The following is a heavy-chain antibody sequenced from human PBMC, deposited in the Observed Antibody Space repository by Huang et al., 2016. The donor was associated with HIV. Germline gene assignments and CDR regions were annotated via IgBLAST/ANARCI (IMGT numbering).Heavy chain of an antibody. CDR1: GFRFDNSA. CDR2: MSCNSANI. V-gene: IGHV3-9*01. Sequence: EVQLVESGGNLIQTGGSLRLACAASGFRFDNSAMYWVRQAPGKCLEWVSSMSCNSANIAYGESVKGRFTISRDNARNSLYLQMNSLRPDDTALYYCVKGDIVGTANFFDYWGQGTQVSVSS. D-gene: IGHD1-26*01. J-gene: IGHJ4*02. CDR3: VKGDIVGTANFFDY.